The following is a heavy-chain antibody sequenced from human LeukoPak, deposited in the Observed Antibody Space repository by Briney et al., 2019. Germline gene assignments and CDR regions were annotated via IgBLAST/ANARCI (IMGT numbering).Heavy chain of an antibody. CDR2: IYYSGST. CDR1: GGSISSHY. V-gene: IGHV4-59*11. CDR3: ARYSSSWLIFDY. Sequence: PSETLSLTCTVSGGSISSHYWSWIRQPPGKGLEWIGYIYYSGSTNYNPSLKSRVTISVDTSKNQFSLKLSSVTAADTAVYYCARYSSSWLIFDYWGQGTLVTVSS. D-gene: IGHD6-13*01. J-gene: IGHJ4*02.